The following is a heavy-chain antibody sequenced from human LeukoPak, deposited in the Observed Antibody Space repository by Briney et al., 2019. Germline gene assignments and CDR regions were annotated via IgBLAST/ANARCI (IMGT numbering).Heavy chain of an antibody. D-gene: IGHD3-3*01. Sequence: GGSLRLSCAASGSTFSSYGMQWVRQAPGKGLEWVAVIWYDGSNKYYADSVKGRFTISRDNSKNTLYLQMNSLRAEDTAVYYCARGPYDFWSGYPHVLGYWGQGTLVTVSS. CDR1: GSTFSSYG. V-gene: IGHV3-33*01. CDR2: IWYDGSNK. J-gene: IGHJ4*02. CDR3: ARGPYDFWSGYPHVLGY.